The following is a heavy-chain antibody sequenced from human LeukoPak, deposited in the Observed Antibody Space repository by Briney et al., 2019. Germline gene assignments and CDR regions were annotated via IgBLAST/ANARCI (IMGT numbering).Heavy chain of an antibody. V-gene: IGHV3-15*01. J-gene: IGHJ4*02. Sequence: GGSLRLSCAASGFTFSNAWMSWVRQAPGKGLEWVGRIKSKTDGGTTDYAAPVKGRFTISRDDSKSIAYLQMNSLKTEDTAVYYCTRDAGPGYFDYWGQGTLVTVSS. CDR1: GFTFSNAW. CDR2: IKSKTDGGTT. CDR3: TRDAGPGYFDY.